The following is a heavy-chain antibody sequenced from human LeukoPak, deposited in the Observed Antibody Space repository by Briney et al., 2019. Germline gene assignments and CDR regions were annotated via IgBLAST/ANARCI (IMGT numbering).Heavy chain of an antibody. V-gene: IGHV5-51*01. D-gene: IGHD5-18*01. J-gene: IGHJ6*02. CDR3: ARHGSLLDTAMVLGLDV. CDR1: EYSFTNHW. CDR2: IYPGDSDA. Sequence: GESLKISCKGSEYSFTNHWIAWVRQMPGKGLEWMGIIYPGDSDARYSPSFQGQVTISADKSISTAYLQWSSLKASDTAMYYCARHGSLLDTAMVLGLDVWGQGTTVTVSS.